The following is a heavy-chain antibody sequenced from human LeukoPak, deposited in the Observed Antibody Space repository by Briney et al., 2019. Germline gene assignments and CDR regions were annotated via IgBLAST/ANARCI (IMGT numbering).Heavy chain of an antibody. Sequence: KPGGSLRLSCAASGFTFSDYYMSWIRQAPGKGLEWVSYISSSGSTIYYADSVKGRFTISRGNAKNSLYLQMNSLRAEDTAVYYCARDAQLALSRWFDPWGQGTLVTVSS. CDR1: GFTFSDYY. J-gene: IGHJ5*02. V-gene: IGHV3-11*04. CDR3: ARDAQLALSRWFDP. D-gene: IGHD6-6*01. CDR2: ISSSGSTI.